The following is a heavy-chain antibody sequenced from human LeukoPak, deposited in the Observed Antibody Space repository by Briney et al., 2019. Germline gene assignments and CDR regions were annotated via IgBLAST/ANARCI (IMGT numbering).Heavy chain of an antibody. CDR2: INHSGST. Sequence: SETLSLTCAVYGGSFSGYYWRWIRQPPGKGLEWIGEINHSGSTNYNPSLKSRVTISVDTSKNQFSLKLSSVTAADTAVYYCARADRIQKIRLFDYWGQGTLVTVSS. CDR3: ARADRIQKIRLFDY. D-gene: IGHD1-1*01. CDR1: GGSFSGYY. V-gene: IGHV4-34*01. J-gene: IGHJ4*02.